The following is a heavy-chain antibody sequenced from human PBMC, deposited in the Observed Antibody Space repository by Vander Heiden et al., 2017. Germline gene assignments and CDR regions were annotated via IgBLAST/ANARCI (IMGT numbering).Heavy chain of an antibody. CDR1: GLTFSSTA. D-gene: IGHD1-20*01. CDR2: ISGSGSNT. CDR3: AKDFCDNGFYYGLDV. Sequence: VQLLESGGGVVQPGGSLRLPCAASGLTFSSTAMNWVRQAPGKGLEWVSVISGSGSNTYYADSVKGRFTISRDNSKNTLYLQMSSLRAEDTAVYYCAKDFCDNGFYYGLDVWGQGTTVTVSS. V-gene: IGHV3-23*01. J-gene: IGHJ6*02.